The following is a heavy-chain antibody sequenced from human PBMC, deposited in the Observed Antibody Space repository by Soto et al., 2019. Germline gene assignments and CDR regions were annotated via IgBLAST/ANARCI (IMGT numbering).Heavy chain of an antibody. CDR2: INHSGST. V-gene: IGHV4-34*01. CDR3: ARGRVRSSRSCYEY. J-gene: IGHJ4*02. D-gene: IGHD2-2*01. CDR1: GGSFSGYY. Sequence: SETLSLTCAVYGGSFSGYYWSWIRQPPGKGLEWIGEINHSGSTNYNPSLKSRVTISVDTSKNQFSLKLSSVTAADMAVYYCARGRVRSSRSCYEYWGQGTLVTVST.